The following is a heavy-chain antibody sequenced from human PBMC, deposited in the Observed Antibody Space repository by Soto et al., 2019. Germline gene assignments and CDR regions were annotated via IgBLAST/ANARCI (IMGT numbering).Heavy chain of an antibody. J-gene: IGHJ4*02. CDR3: LRGNSGYGNFDY. CDR1: GFTFSSYW. Sequence: GGSLRLSCAASGFTFSSYWMHWVRQAPGKGLVWVSRIKGDGSETNYADSVKGRFTISRDNAKNTLYLQLNSLRAEDTAVYYCLRGNSGYGNFDYWGEGPRVTVS. CDR2: IKGDGSET. V-gene: IGHV3-74*01. D-gene: IGHD5-12*01.